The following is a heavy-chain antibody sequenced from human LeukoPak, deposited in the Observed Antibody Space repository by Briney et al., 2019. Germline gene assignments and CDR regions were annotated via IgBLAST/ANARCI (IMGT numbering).Heavy chain of an antibody. CDR1: GYTFTGYY. CDR2: INPNSGGT. Sequence: GASVKVSCKASGYTFTGYYMHWVRQAPGQGLEWMGWINPNSGGTNYAQKFQGRVTMTRDTSISTAYMELSRLRSDDTAVYYCARDLHYDFWSGYLDYWGQGTLVTVSS. J-gene: IGHJ4*02. V-gene: IGHV1-2*02. CDR3: ARDLHYDFWSGYLDY. D-gene: IGHD3-3*01.